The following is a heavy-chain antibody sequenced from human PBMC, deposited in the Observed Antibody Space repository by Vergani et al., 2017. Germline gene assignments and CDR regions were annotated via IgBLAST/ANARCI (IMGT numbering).Heavy chain of an antibody. Sequence: QVQLVPSGSELKKPGASLKVSCKASGYTFTSYAMNWVRQAPGQGLEWMGWINTNTGNPTYAQGFTGLFVFSLDTSVSTAYLQISSLKAEDTAVYYCARKDIVVXPAPQGYYDYGMDVWSQGTTVTV. J-gene: IGHJ6*02. CDR2: INTNTGNP. D-gene: IGHD2-2*01. V-gene: IGHV7-4-1*02. CDR3: ARKDIVVXPAPQGYYDYGMDV. CDR1: GYTFTSYA.